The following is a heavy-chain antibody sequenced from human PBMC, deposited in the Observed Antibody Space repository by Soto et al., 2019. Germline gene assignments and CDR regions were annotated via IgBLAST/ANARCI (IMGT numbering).Heavy chain of an antibody. D-gene: IGHD3-9*01. CDR1: GFTFRSYG. Sequence: QVQLVESGGGVVQPGRSLRLSCAASGFTFRSYGMHLVRQAPGKGLEWVTFISWDGSKKYYGDSVKGRLTISRDNSKNTRYLEINSLRREDTAVYFCARGWSYHILTGYSAPYDDWGQGTQVIVSS. CDR3: ARGWSYHILTGYSAPYDD. V-gene: IGHV3-30*03. CDR2: ISWDGSKK. J-gene: IGHJ4*02.